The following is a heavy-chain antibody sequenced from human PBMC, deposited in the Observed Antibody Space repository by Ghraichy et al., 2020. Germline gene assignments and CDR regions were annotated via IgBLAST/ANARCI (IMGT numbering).Heavy chain of an antibody. D-gene: IGHD5-12*01. Sequence: LTCAASGFTFDDYAMHWVRQAPGKGLEWVSGISWNSGSIGYADSVKGRFTISRDNAKNSLYLQMHSLRAEDMALYYCAKDTAPIVATTYYYYYGMDVWGQGTTVTVSS. CDR1: GFTFDDYA. CDR2: ISWNSGSI. J-gene: IGHJ6*02. CDR3: AKDTAPIVATTYYYYYGMDV. V-gene: IGHV3-9*03.